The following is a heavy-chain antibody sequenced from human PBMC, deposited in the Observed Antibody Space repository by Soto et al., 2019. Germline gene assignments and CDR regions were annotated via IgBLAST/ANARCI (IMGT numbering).Heavy chain of an antibody. D-gene: IGHD3-22*01. Sequence: PGASLKISCQGSGYSFTTYWIVWLRQMPGKGLECMGVIYPDDSDTIYSPSFQSQVTISADKSISTSYLQWSSLTASDTAMYYCASGGADYCYDGTGYYQLDSWGQGTLVTVSS. CDR2: IYPDDSDT. CDR3: ASGGADYCYDGTGYYQLDS. CDR1: GYSFTTYW. V-gene: IGHV5-51*01. J-gene: IGHJ4*02.